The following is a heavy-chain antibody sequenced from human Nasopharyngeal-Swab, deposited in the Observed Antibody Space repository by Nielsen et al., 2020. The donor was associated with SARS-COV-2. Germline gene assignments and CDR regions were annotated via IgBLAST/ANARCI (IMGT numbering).Heavy chain of an antibody. Sequence: SETLSLTCAVYGGSFSGYYWSWIRQPPGKGLEWIGEINHSGSTNYNPSLKSRVTISVDTSKNQFSLKLSSVTAVDTAVYYCARVKGIAAANYYYGMDVWGQGTTVTVSS. J-gene: IGHJ6*02. CDR3: ARVKGIAAANYYYGMDV. CDR2: INHSGST. V-gene: IGHV4-34*01. D-gene: IGHD6-13*01. CDR1: GGSFSGYY.